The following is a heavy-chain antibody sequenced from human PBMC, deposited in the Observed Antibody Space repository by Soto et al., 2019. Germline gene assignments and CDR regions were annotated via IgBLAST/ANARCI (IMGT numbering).Heavy chain of an antibody. CDR2: IKQDGGEK. J-gene: IGHJ6*02. CDR1: GFSFNMYW. V-gene: IGHV3-7*03. CDR3: VRDQLILPADDFYYGVDV. Sequence: EVQLVESGGSSVQPGKSLRLSCVASGFSFNMYWMSWIRQAPGKGLEWVARIKQDGGEKYYVDSVKGRFTVSRDNAKNSLHLQLHSVSADDAGIYYCVRDQLILPADDFYYGVDVWGQGTTVTVSS.